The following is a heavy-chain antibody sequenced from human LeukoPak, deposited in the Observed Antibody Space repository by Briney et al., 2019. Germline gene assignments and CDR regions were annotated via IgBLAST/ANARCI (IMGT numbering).Heavy chain of an antibody. CDR1: GFTFSSYE. D-gene: IGHD1-26*01. CDR3: AREEWELPLPPDAFGI. J-gene: IGHJ3*02. Sequence: GGSLRLSCAASGFTFSSYEMNWVRQAPGKGLEWVAFIQDDGRRTEYADSVKGRFTISRDNSKNTLYLQMNSLRAEDTAVYYCAREEWELPLPPDAFGIWGQGTMVTVSS. CDR2: IQDDGRRT. V-gene: IGHV3-30*02.